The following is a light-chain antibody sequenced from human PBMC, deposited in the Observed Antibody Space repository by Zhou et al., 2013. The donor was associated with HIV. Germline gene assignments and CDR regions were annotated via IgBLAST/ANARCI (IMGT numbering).Light chain of an antibody. CDR1: QSVSNS. CDR3: QQYGGSPQT. Sequence: EIVMTQSPATLSVSPGERATLSCRASQSVSNSLAWYQQKPGQAPRLLIHETSFRATGVPGRFSGSGSETDFTLTISRLEPEDFAVYYCQQYGGSPQTFGQGTKVEIK. CDR2: ETS. J-gene: IGKJ1*01. V-gene: IGKV3-20*01.